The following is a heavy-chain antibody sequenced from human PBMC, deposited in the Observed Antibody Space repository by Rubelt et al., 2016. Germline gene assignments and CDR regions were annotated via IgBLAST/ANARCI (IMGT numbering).Heavy chain of an antibody. Sequence: QVQLVQSGAEVKKPGASVKVSCKASGYTFTSYGISWVRQAPGQGLEWMGWISAYNCNTNYATKLQDGVTMTTDTSTSTAYRELRSLRSDDTAVYYCARDRIRIAARQGWYFDLWGRGTLVTVSS. CDR2: ISAYNCNT. CDR1: GYTFTSYG. CDR3: ARDRIRIAARQGWYFDL. V-gene: IGHV1-18*01. D-gene: IGHD6-6*01. J-gene: IGHJ2*01.